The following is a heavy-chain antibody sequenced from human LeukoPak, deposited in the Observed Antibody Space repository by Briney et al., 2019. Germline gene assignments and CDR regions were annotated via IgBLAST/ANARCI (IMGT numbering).Heavy chain of an antibody. CDR2: ISYDGSNK. CDR1: GFTFSSYA. J-gene: IGHJ4*02. CDR3: ARDSLIAVAGTGHYFDY. D-gene: IGHD6-19*01. V-gene: IGHV3-30-3*01. Sequence: GGSLRLSCAASGFTFSSYAMHWVRQAPGKGLEWVAVISYDGSNKYYADSVKGRFTISRDNSKNTLYLQMNSLRAEDTAVYYCARDSLIAVAGTGHYFDYRGQGTLVTVSS.